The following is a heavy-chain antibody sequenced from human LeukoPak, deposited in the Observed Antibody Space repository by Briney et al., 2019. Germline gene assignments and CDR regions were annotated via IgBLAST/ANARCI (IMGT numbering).Heavy chain of an antibody. CDR3: ARARSSSWYDAYDI. J-gene: IGHJ3*02. V-gene: IGHV5-10-1*01. CDR2: IDPSDSYT. CDR1: GYRFTSYW. Sequence: GESLKISCKVSGYRFTSYWINWVRQMPGKGLEWMGRIDPSDSYTKYSPSFQGHVTISADKSISTAYLQWSSLKASDTAMYYCARARSSSWYDAYDIWGQGAMVTVSS. D-gene: IGHD6-13*01.